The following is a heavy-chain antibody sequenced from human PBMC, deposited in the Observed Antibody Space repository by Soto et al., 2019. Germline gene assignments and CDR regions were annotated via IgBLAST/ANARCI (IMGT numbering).Heavy chain of an antibody. J-gene: IGHJ6*02. CDR1: GYTFTKYG. V-gene: IGHV1-18*04. D-gene: IGHD2-2*02. CDR3: SRARYCTSPSCYNHYYYGMDI. CDR2: IGVYNGKT. Sequence: QEQLVQSGGEVKKPGASVRVSCKASGYTFTKYGITWVRQAPGQGLEWMGWIGVYNGKTNYARKLQGSVIMTADPSASIAYMELRSLRSDDTAVYYCSRARYCTSPSCYNHYYYGMDICGQGTTVSVSS.